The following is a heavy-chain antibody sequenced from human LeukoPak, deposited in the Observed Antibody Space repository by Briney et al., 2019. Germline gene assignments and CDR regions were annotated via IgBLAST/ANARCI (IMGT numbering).Heavy chain of an antibody. J-gene: IGHJ4*02. CDR1: GFTFDTYG. V-gene: IGHV3-30*03. CDR2: ISHDGVDK. CDR3: ARDTAMLFDY. Sequence: GGSLRLSCAASGFTFDTYGMHWVRQAPGKGLEWVAVISHDGVDKYYADSVKGRFTISRDNSKNTVSLQVNSLRAEDTAVYYCARDTAMLFDYWGQGTLVTVSS. D-gene: IGHD5-18*01.